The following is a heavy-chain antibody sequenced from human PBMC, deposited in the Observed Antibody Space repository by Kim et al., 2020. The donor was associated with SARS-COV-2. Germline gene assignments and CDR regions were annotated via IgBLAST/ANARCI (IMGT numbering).Heavy chain of an antibody. CDR3: ARGDSSSWYAGGTFFDP. CDR1: GGTFSSYA. J-gene: IGHJ5*02. CDR2: IIPIFGTA. Sequence: SVKVSCKASGGTFSSYAISWVRQAPGQGLEWMGGIIPIFGTANYAQKFQGRVTITADESTSTAYMELSSLRSEDTAVYYCARGDSSSWYAGGTFFDPWGQGTLVTVSS. D-gene: IGHD6-13*01. V-gene: IGHV1-69*13.